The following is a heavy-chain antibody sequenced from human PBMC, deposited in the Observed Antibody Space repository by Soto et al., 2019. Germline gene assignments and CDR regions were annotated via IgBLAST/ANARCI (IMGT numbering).Heavy chain of an antibody. V-gene: IGHV4-61*01. CDR3: AKTRRSGYSYNCFDP. Sequence: PSETLSLTCTVSGGSVSSGSYYWSWIRQPPGKGLEWIGYIYYSGSTNYNPSLKSRVTISVDTSKNQFSLKLSSVTAADTAVYYCAKTRRSGYSYNCFDPWGQGTLVTVSS. CDR1: GGSVSSGSYY. D-gene: IGHD3-3*01. CDR2: IYYSGST. J-gene: IGHJ5*02.